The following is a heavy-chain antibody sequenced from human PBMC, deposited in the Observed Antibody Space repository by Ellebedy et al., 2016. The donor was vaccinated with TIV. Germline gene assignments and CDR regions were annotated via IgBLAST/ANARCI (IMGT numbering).Heavy chain of an antibody. J-gene: IGHJ4*02. CDR1: GFTFSTYS. V-gene: IGHV3-21*06. CDR3: AGVHGDYRIDY. Sequence: GESLKISCAASGFTFSTYSMNWVRQAPGKGLEWVSSMSGTSSYVHYADSVEGRFTISRDNAKNSLYLHMSSLRVEDTAVYYCAGVHGDYRIDYWGPGTLVTVSS. CDR2: MSGTSSYV. D-gene: IGHD4-17*01.